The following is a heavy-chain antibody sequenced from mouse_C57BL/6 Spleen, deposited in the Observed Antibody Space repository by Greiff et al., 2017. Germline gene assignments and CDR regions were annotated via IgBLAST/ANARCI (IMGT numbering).Heavy chain of an antibody. Sequence: EVKLVASEGGFVQPGSSMKLSCTASGFTFSDYYMAWVRQVPEKGLEWVANINYDGSSTYYLDSLKSRFIISRDNAKNILYLQMSSLKSEDTATYYCARDLVTTGYFDYWGQGTTLTVSS. CDR1: GFTFSDYY. CDR3: ARDLVTTGYFDY. J-gene: IGHJ2*01. V-gene: IGHV5-16*01. D-gene: IGHD2-2*01. CDR2: INYDGSST.